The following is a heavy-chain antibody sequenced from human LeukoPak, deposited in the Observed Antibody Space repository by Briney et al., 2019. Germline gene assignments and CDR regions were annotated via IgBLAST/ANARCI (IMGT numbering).Heavy chain of an antibody. V-gene: IGHV4-34*01. J-gene: IGHJ5*02. CDR2: INHSGST. Sequence: SETLSLTCAVYGGSFSGYYWSWIRQPPGKGLEWIGEINHSGSTNYNPSLKSRVTISVDTSRNQFSLKLSSVTAADTAVYYCARRVNYYDSSNWFDPWGQGTLVTVSS. D-gene: IGHD3-22*01. CDR1: GGSFSGYY. CDR3: ARRVNYYDSSNWFDP.